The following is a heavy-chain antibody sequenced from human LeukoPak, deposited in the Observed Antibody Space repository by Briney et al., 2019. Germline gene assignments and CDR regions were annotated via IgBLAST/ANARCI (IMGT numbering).Heavy chain of an antibody. J-gene: IGHJ3*01. CDR1: GFTFAIHA. Sequence: GGSLRLSCAASGFTFAIHAMTWVRQAPGKGLEWVSGISGDGASTHYAESLKGRFTISRDNSQNTLFLQMNSLRVEDTAIYYCAKDSYASGRPLHTFDVWGQGTMVTVSS. CDR3: AKDSYASGRPLHTFDV. D-gene: IGHD3-10*01. CDR2: ISGDGAST. V-gene: IGHV3-23*01.